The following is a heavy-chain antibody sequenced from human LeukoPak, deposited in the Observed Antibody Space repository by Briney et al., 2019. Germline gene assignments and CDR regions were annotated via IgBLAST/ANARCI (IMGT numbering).Heavy chain of an antibody. D-gene: IGHD6-25*01. V-gene: IGHV4-38-2*02. J-gene: IGHJ6*03. CDR1: GYSISNGHY. CDR3: ARVYTGSGWDYYYYMDV. CDR2: ISHTGSS. Sequence: SETLSLTCSVSGYSISNGHYWGSIRQPPGKGLEWIGSISHTGSSYYNPSLKSRVTISVDTSKNQFSLRLSSVTAADTAVYYCARVYTGSGWDYYYYMDVWGKGTTVTVSS.